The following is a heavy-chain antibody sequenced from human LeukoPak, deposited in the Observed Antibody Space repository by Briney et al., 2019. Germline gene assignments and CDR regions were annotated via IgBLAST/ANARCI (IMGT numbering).Heavy chain of an antibody. CDR1: GFTFITYA. D-gene: IGHD2-2*01. V-gene: IGHV3-23*01. Sequence: GGSLRLSCAASGFTFITYAMSWVRQAPGKGLEWVSAISGSGGSTYYADSVRGRFTISRDNSKNTLYLQMNSLRAEDTAVYYCAGRYCSSTSCFYYYYYMDVWGKGTTVTVSS. CDR3: AGRYCSSTSCFYYYYYMDV. CDR2: ISGSGGST. J-gene: IGHJ6*03.